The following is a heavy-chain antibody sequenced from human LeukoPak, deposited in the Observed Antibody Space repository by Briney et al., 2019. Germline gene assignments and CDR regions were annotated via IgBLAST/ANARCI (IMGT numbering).Heavy chain of an antibody. D-gene: IGHD3-3*02. CDR2: INHSGST. CDR1: GGSFSGYY. V-gene: IGHV4-34*01. Sequence: SETLSLTCAVYGGSFSGYYWSWIRQPPGKGLEWIGEINHSGSTNYNPSLKSRVTISGDTSKNQFSLKLSSVTAADTAVYYCARARRSAGVSNWGQGTLVTVSS. CDR3: ARARRSAGVSN. J-gene: IGHJ4*02.